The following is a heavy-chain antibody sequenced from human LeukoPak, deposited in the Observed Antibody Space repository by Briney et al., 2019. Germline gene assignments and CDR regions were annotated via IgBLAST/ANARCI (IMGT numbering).Heavy chain of an antibody. CDR2: FFHSGST. J-gene: IGHJ5*02. CDR1: GGSISSSYW. V-gene: IGHV4-4*02. D-gene: IGHD3-10*01. CDR3: ASTSMVRGPYNWFDP. Sequence: SETLSLTCAVSGGSISSSYWWSWVRQPPGKGLEWIGEFFHSGSTNYNPSLKSRVTISVDTSKNQFSLKLSSVTAADTAVYYCASTSMVRGPYNWFDPWGQGTLVTVSS.